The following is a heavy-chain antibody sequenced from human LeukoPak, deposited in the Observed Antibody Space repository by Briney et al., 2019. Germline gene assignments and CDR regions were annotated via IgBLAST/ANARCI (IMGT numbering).Heavy chain of an antibody. J-gene: IGHJ4*02. CDR3: ARAREAPANVFPDH. CDR1: GFTFSRYW. V-gene: IGHV3-7*01. CDR2: INQDGSEK. D-gene: IGHD2-15*01. Sequence: GGCLRLSCAASGFTFSRYWMTWVRQSPGKGLEWVANINQDGSEKYYGDSVTGRFTISRDNAENSLFLQMNSLRADDTGVYYCARAREAPANVFPDHWGQGVVVTDSS.